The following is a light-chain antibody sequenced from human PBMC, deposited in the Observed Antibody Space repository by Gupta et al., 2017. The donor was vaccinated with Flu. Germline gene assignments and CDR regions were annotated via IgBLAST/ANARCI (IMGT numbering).Light chain of an antibody. Sequence: QSALTQPPSASGSPGQSVTIACTGTSSDVGHYNYVSWYQQHPGKAPNLIMSDVNRRPSGVPDRFSGSKSGNTASLTVSGLQAEDEAYYYCTSHEGSNSLYVFGSGTKVTGL. CDR3: TSHEGSNSLYV. CDR2: DVN. J-gene: IGLJ1*01. V-gene: IGLV2-8*01. CDR1: SSDVGHYNY.